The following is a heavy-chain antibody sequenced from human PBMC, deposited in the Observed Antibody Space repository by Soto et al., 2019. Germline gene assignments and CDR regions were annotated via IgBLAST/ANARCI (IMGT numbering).Heavy chain of an antibody. D-gene: IGHD7-27*01. J-gene: IGHJ3*02. CDR2: INPNSGGT. CDR1: GYTFTGYY. CDR3: ADILGTDAFDI. Sequence: ASVKVSCKASGYTFTGYYMHWVRQAPGQGLEWMGWINPNSGGTNYAQKVQGRVTMTRDTSISTAYMVLSRLRSDDTAVYYCADILGTDAFDIWGQGTMVTVSS. V-gene: IGHV1-2*02.